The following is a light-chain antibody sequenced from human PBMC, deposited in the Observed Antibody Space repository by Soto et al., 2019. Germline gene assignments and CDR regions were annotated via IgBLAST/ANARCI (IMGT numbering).Light chain of an antibody. Sequence: DIQMTQSPSTLSASVGDRVTITCRASQSISSWLAWYQQKPGKAPKLLNYKASNLESGVPSRFSGIGYGTEFTLSINSLQPDDFATYYCQHYSSYSRTFGQGTKVEIK. V-gene: IGKV1-5*03. CDR3: QHYSSYSRT. J-gene: IGKJ1*01. CDR1: QSISSW. CDR2: KAS.